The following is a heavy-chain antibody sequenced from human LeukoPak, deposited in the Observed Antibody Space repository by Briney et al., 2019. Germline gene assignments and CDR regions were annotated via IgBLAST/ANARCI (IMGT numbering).Heavy chain of an antibody. CDR2: IKQDGSEK. CDR1: GFTFSSYW. D-gene: IGHD3-22*01. CDR3: ARVGYWGIDYYDSSGRPDY. J-gene: IGHJ4*02. Sequence: GGSLRLSCAASGFTFSSYWMSWVRQAPGKGLEWVANIKQDGSEKYYVDSVKGPFTISRDNAKNSLYLQMNSLRAEDTAVYHCARVGYWGIDYYDSSGRPDYWGQGTLVTVSS. V-gene: IGHV3-7*01.